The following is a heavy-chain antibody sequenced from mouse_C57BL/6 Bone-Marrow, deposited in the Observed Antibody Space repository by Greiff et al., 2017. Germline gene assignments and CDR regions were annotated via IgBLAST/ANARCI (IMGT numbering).Heavy chain of an antibody. CDR1: GYTFTDYY. J-gene: IGHJ2*01. D-gene: IGHD1-1*01. CDR2: INPYNGGT. Sequence: VQLQQSGPVLVKPGASVKMSCKASGYTFTDYYMNWVKQSHGKSLEWIGVINPYNGGTSYNQKFKGKATLTVDKSSSTAYMELYSLTSEDSAVYYCARSPYYGSSQYYCDYWGQGTTLTVSS. V-gene: IGHV1-19*01. CDR3: ARSPYYGSSQYYCDY.